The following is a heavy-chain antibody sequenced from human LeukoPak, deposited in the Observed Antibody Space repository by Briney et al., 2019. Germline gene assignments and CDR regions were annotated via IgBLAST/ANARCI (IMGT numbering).Heavy chain of an antibody. D-gene: IGHD3-3*01. Sequence: SETLSLTCTVSGGSISSYYWSWIRQPPGKGLEWIGYIYYSGSTNYNPSLKSRVTISVDTSKNQFSLKLSSVTAADTAVYYCARTYYDFWSGYYFDYWGQGTLVAVSS. CDR1: GGSISSYY. CDR2: IYYSGST. CDR3: ARTYYDFWSGYYFDY. V-gene: IGHV4-59*08. J-gene: IGHJ4*02.